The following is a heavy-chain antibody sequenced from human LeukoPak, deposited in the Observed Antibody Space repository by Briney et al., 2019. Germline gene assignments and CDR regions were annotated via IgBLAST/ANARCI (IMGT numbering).Heavy chain of an antibody. J-gene: IGHJ4*02. Sequence: GGSLRHSCTASGFTFSSYTMTWVRQAPGKGLKWVSTITTGDGNTYYADSVKGRFTVSRDDSKNTLYLQMNSLRAEDTAVYYCAKQLGYCSDGSCYFPYWGQGTLVTVSS. CDR3: AKQLGYCSDGSCYFPY. V-gene: IGHV3-23*01. D-gene: IGHD2-15*01. CDR1: GFTFSSYT. CDR2: ITTGDGNT.